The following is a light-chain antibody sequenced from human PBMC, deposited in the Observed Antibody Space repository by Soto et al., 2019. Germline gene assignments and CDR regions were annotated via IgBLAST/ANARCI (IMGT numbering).Light chain of an antibody. V-gene: IGLV2-14*03. Sequence: QSVLTQPASVSGSPGQSITISCTGTSSDVGGYNSVSWYQHRPGTAPKLILYDVVDRPSGVSYRFSGSKSGNTASLTISGLQAADEADYFCSSYTSTMTNVFGSGTKVTVL. CDR3: SSYTSTMTNV. J-gene: IGLJ1*01. CDR1: SSDVGGYNS. CDR2: DVV.